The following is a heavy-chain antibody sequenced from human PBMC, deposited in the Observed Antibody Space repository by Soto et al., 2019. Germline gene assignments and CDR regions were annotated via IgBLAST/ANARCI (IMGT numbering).Heavy chain of an antibody. CDR1: GGTFSSYA. V-gene: IGHV1-69*13. D-gene: IGHD6-13*01. CDR3: ARVRTAGSLLLGWFDP. Sequence: GASVKVSCKASGGTFSSYAISWVRQAPGQGLEWMGGSIPIFGTANYAQKFQGRVTITADESTSTAYMELSSLRSEDTAVYYCARVRTAGSLLLGWFDPWGQGTLVTVSS. CDR2: SIPIFGTA. J-gene: IGHJ5*02.